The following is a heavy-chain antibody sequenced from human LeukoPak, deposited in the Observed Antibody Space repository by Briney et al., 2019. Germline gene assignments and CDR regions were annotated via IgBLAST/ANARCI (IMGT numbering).Heavy chain of an antibody. Sequence: SETLSLTCAVYGGSFSGYYWSWIRQPPGKGLEWIGSIYYSGSTYYNPSLKSRVTISVDTSKNQLSLKVISVTAADTAVYYCARLSYDSSGYADAFDIWGQGTMVTVSS. CDR3: ARLSYDSSGYADAFDI. D-gene: IGHD3-22*01. J-gene: IGHJ3*02. CDR2: IYYSGST. CDR1: GGSFSGYY. V-gene: IGHV4-34*01.